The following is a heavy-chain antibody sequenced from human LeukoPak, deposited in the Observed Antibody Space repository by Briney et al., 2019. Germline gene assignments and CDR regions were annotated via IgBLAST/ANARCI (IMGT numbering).Heavy chain of an antibody. CDR3: AKDGTYLID. D-gene: IGHD1-7*01. J-gene: IGHJ3*01. CDR2: ISTHNGNT. V-gene: IGHV1-18*01. CDR1: GYTFTSYG. Sequence: ASVKVSCKASGYTFTSYGISWVRQAPGQGPEWVGWISTHNGNTNYAPRLQGRVTMSTDTSTSTAYMELRSLTSDDTAVYYCAKDGTYLIDWGQGTMVTVSS.